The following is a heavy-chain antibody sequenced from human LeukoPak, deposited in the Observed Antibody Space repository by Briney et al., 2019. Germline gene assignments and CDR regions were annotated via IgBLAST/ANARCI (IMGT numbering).Heavy chain of an antibody. J-gene: IGHJ6*03. D-gene: IGHD2-2*01. CDR3: ARAGFGDCSSTSCYGDAPSWYYMDV. CDR1: GGSISSSSYY. Sequence: PSETLSLTCTVSGGSISSSSYYWGWIRQPPGKGLEWIGSIYYSGSTYYNPSLKSRVTISVDTSKNQLSLKLSSVTAADTAVYYCARAGFGDCSSTSCYGDAPSWYYMDVWGKGTTVTVSS. V-gene: IGHV4-39*01. CDR2: IYYSGST.